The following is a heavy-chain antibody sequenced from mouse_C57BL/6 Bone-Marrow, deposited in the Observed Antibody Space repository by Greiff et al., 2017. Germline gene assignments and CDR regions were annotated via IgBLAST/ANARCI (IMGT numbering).Heavy chain of an antibody. Sequence: QVQLQQSGAELAKPGASVKLSCKASGYTFTSYWMHWVKQRPGQGLEWIGNIYPSDSETHYNQKFKDKATLTVDKSSSTAYMQLSSLTSEDSAVYYCARGGRGMDYWGQGTSVTVSS. CDR3: ARGGRGMDY. CDR1: GYTFTSYW. J-gene: IGHJ4*01. CDR2: IYPSDSET. V-gene: IGHV1-61*01.